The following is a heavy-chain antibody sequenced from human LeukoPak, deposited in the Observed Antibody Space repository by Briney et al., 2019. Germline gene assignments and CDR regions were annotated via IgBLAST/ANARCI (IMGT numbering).Heavy chain of an antibody. D-gene: IGHD6-6*01. CDR3: AKVPGIAARPDYFDY. J-gene: IGHJ4*02. Sequence: GGSLRLSCAASGFTFSSYSMNWVRQAPGKGLEWVSAISGSGGSTYYADSVKGRFTISRDNSKNTLYLQMNSLRAEDTAVYYCAKVPGIAARPDYFDYWGQGTLVTVSS. CDR1: GFTFSSYS. V-gene: IGHV3-23*01. CDR2: ISGSGGST.